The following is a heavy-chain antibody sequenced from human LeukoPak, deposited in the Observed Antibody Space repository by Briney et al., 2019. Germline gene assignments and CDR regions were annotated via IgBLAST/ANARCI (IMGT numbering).Heavy chain of an antibody. CDR3: ARVGEYDFWSGRYYFDY. CDR2: MNPNSGNT. V-gene: IGHV1-8*03. J-gene: IGHJ4*02. CDR1: GYTFTSYD. D-gene: IGHD3-3*01. Sequence: GASVKVSCRASGYTFTSYDINWVRQATGQGLEWMGWMNPNSGNTGYAQKFQGRVTITRNTSISTAYMELSSLRSEDTAVYYCARVGEYDFWSGRYYFDYWGQGTLVTVSS.